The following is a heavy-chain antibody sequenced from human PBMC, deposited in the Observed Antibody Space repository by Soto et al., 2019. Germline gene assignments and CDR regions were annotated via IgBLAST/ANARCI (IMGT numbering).Heavy chain of an antibody. Sequence: QVQLVESGGGVVQPGRSLRLSCAASGFTFSSYGMHWVRQAPGKGLEWVAVISYDGSNKYYADSVKGRFTISRDNSKNTLYLQMNSLRAEDTAVYYCAKDSEWLVDYWGQGTLVTVSS. CDR1: GFTFSSYG. D-gene: IGHD6-19*01. V-gene: IGHV3-30*18. J-gene: IGHJ4*02. CDR2: ISYDGSNK. CDR3: AKDSEWLVDY.